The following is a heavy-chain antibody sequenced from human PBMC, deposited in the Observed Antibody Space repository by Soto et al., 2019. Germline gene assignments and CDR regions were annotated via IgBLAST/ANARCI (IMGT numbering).Heavy chain of an antibody. CDR2: IYHDGST. V-gene: IGHV4-31*03. CDR1: GDSISSGGYY. Sequence: QVQLQESGPGLVKPSQTLSLTCTVSGDSISSGGYYWSWIRQPPGKGLEWIGYIYHDGSTYYNPSLKSRVTMSVDTSKNQFSLNLRSVTAADTSVYYCARLTWELADYWCQGTLVIVSS. D-gene: IGHD1-26*01. CDR3: ARLTWELADY. J-gene: IGHJ4*02.